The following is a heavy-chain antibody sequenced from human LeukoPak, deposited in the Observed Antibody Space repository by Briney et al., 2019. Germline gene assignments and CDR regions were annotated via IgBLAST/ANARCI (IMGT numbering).Heavy chain of an antibody. CDR1: GFTFSTND. CDR3: AKDIFSAYDLARAFDF. CDR2: ISGSGNT. J-gene: IGHJ4*01. D-gene: IGHD5-12*01. Sequence: PGGSLRLSCAASGFTFSTNDMSWVRQAPGKGLEWVSGISGSGNTHYTDSVQGRFTISRDNSKSTLDLQMNSLRVEDTALYYCAKDIFSAYDLARAFDFWGQGTLVTAST. V-gene: IGHV3-23*01.